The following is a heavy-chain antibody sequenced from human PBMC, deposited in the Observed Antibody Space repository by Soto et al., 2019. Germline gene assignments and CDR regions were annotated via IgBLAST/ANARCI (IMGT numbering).Heavy chain of an antibody. CDR2: ISYDATRQ. Sequence: QVQLVESGGGVVQPGRSLRLSCAASGFTFSDFAMYWVRQAPGTGLERVAVISYDATRQHYAHVVEGRFAISRDWNPLYLQLTRLSPAAMAVYFSARVRGFGRGWNEYCVYRCQGNLVSVSS. D-gene: IGHD1-1*01. J-gene: IGHJ4*02. CDR3: ARVRGFGRGWNEYCVY. CDR1: GFTFSDFA. V-gene: IGHV3-30*09.